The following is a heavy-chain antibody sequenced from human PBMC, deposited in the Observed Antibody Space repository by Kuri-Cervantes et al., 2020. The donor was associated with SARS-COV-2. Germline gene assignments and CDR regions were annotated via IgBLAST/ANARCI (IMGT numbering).Heavy chain of an antibody. CDR2: ISYDGSNK. CDR3: ASRGVTVEMATEADLYY. Sequence: GESLKISCAASGFTFSSYGMHWVRQAPGKGLEWVAVISYDGSNKYYADSVKGRFTISRDNSKNTLYLQMNSLRAEDTAVYYCASRGVTVEMATEADLYYWGQGTLVTVSS. V-gene: IGHV3-30*03. J-gene: IGHJ4*02. D-gene: IGHD5-24*01. CDR1: GFTFSSYG.